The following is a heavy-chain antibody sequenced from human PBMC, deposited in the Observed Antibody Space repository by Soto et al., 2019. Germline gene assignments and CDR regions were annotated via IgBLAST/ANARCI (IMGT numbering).Heavy chain of an antibody. D-gene: IGHD3-9*01. J-gene: IGHJ6*02. Sequence: SVKVSCKASGGTFSSYAISWVRQAPGQGLEWMGGIIPIFGTANYAQKFQGRVTITADESTSTAYMELSSLRSEDTAVYYCARAARPEGYYDILTGYPFGYYYYGMDVWGQGTTVTVSS. CDR1: GGTFSSYA. V-gene: IGHV1-69*13. CDR3: ARAARPEGYYDILTGYPFGYYYYGMDV. CDR2: IIPIFGTA.